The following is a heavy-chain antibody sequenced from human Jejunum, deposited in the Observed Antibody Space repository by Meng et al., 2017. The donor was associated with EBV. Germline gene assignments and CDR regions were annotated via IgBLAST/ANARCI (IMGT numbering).Heavy chain of an antibody. D-gene: IGHD5-12*01. V-gene: IGHV2-5*02. CDR1: GFSLTTSGVG. CDR3: AHSPMRTSSSGYPRGFDY. Sequence: QLPLKGSVPTLVNPTQTLTLTCTFSGFSLTTSGVGVGWIRQPPGKAPEWLALIYWDDDKRYSPSLKSRLTITKDTSKNQVVLTMTNMDPVDTGTYFCAHSPMRTSSSGYPRGFDYWGQGTLVTVSS. CDR2: IYWDDDK. J-gene: IGHJ4*02.